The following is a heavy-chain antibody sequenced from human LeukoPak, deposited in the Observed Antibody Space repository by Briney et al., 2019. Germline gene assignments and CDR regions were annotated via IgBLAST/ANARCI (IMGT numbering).Heavy chain of an antibody. CDR1: GGTFSSYA. J-gene: IGHJ4*02. V-gene: IGHV1-2*02. Sequence: ASVKVSCKASGGTFSSYAISWVRQAPGQGLEWMGWINPNSGGTNYAQKFQGRVTMTRDTSISTAYMELSRLRSDDTAVYYRARVFQKQLSDYWGQGSLVTVSS. D-gene: IGHD6-13*01. CDR2: INPNSGGT. CDR3: ARVFQKQLSDY.